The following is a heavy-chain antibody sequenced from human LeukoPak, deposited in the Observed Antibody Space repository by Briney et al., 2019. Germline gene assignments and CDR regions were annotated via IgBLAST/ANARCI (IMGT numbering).Heavy chain of an antibody. V-gene: IGHV3-7*01. CDR2: IKQDGSEK. D-gene: IGHD3-16*01. CDR3: ASGGSSARA. Sequence: GGSLRLSCAASGFTLSSYWMSWVRQAPGKGLEWVANIKQDGSEKYYVDSVKGRFTISRDNAKNSLYLQMNSLRAEDTAVYYCASGGSSARAWGQGTLVTVSS. CDR1: GFTLSSYW. J-gene: IGHJ5*02.